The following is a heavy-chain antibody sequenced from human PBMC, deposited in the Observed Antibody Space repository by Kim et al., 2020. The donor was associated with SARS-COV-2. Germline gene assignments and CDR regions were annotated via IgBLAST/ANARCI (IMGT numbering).Heavy chain of an antibody. Sequence: GGSLRLSCAASGFIFTSYNINWVRQAPGKGLQWVSGVSASGDTTNYADSVRGRFTISRDISENTLYLQMNSLTAEDTAIYYCARGLSSGPTWGQRTLVTV. CDR2: VSASGDTT. D-gene: IGHD3-10*01. CDR1: GFIFTSYN. J-gene: IGHJ5*02. V-gene: IGHV3-23*01. CDR3: ARGLSSGPT.